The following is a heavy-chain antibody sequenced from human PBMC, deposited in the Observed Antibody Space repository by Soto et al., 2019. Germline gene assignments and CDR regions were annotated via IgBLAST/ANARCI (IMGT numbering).Heavy chain of an antibody. CDR3: SHILNYYRYDWFDP. Sequence: QITLKESGPTLVKPTQTLTLTCTFSGFSLTTRGVGVGWIRQPPGKALECLALIYWDDDKRYSPSLQSRRSTTKHTSKNPVVLTMTKLDPADTATYYCSHILNYYRYDWFDPWGQGTLVSVSS. J-gene: IGHJ5*02. D-gene: IGHD3-10*01. CDR1: GFSLTTRGVG. CDR2: IYWDDDK. V-gene: IGHV2-5*02.